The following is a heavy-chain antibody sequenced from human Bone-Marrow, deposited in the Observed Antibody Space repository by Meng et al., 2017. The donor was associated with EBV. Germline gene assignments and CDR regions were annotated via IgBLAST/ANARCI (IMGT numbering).Heavy chain of an antibody. CDR1: GGSIRSSNW. J-gene: IGHJ4*02. D-gene: IGHD3-16*02. Sequence: QVQRQGPGPLLVKPSVTLSLTCAVSGGSIRSSNWWSWVRQPPGKGLEWIGEIYHSGSTNYNPSLKSRVTISVDKSKNQFSLKLSSVTAADTAVYYCARDGGSYRSFDYWGQGTLVTVSS. CDR2: IYHSGST. V-gene: IGHV4-4*02. CDR3: ARDGGSYRSFDY.